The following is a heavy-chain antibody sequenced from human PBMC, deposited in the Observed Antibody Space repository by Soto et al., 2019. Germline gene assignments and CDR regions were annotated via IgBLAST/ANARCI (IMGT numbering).Heavy chain of an antibody. Sequence: GGSLRLSCVASGFTFSSYAMSWVRQAPGKGLEWVSAISGSGGSTYYADSVKGRFTISRDNSKNTLYLQMNSLRAEDTAVYYCANFPPYSSGWHPSFFDYWGQGTLVTVSS. CDR3: ANFPPYSSGWHPSFFDY. CDR1: GFTFSSYA. D-gene: IGHD6-19*01. CDR2: ISGSGGST. V-gene: IGHV3-23*01. J-gene: IGHJ4*02.